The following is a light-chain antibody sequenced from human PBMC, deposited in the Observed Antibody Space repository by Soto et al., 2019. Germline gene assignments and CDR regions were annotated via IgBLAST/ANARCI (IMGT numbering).Light chain of an antibody. CDR1: QSVSSW. J-gene: IGKJ1*01. CDR3: QHYNSYSEA. Sequence: DIQMTQSPSTLSASVGDRVTITCRASQSVSSWLAWYQQKPGKAPKLLIYKASTLKSGVPSRFSGSRSGTEFTRTISSLQPDDFATYYCQHYNSYSEAFGQGTKVDIK. V-gene: IGKV1-5*03. CDR2: KAS.